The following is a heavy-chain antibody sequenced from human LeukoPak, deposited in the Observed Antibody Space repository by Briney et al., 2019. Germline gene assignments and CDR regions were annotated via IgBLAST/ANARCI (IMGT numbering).Heavy chain of an antibody. D-gene: IGHD3-22*01. J-gene: IGHJ6*03. CDR3: ARASAKTYFYNSRGFLYDMDV. V-gene: IGHV3-30*01. CDR1: GFTFSSYP. Sequence: GGSLRLSCAASGFTFSSYPMHWVRQAPGKGLEWVAVISFDGNDEYYEDSVKGRFTISRDNSKNTLYLQMNSLRPEDTAVYYCARASAKTYFYNSRGFLYDMDVWGKGTTVTVSS. CDR2: ISFDGNDE.